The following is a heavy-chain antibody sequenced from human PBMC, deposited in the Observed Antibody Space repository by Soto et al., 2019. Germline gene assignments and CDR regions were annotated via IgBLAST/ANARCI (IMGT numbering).Heavy chain of an antibody. Sequence: EVHLLESGGNVVQPGGSLRLSCAASGFTFSSYAMNWVRQAPGKGLEWVSSISANGRNTYYADSVKGRFTISRDRSKNTLYLQLDSLRVEDTAIYYCAKDLSRIGWLALGAPFDSWGQGTLVTVSS. J-gene: IGHJ4*02. V-gene: IGHV3-23*01. CDR1: GFTFSSYA. CDR2: ISANGRNT. D-gene: IGHD5-18*01. CDR3: AKDLSRIGWLALGAPFDS.